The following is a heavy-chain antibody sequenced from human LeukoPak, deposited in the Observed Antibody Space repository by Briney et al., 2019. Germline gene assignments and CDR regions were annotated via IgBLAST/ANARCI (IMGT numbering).Heavy chain of an antibody. D-gene: IGHD2-2*01. CDR3: ARGIVVVPAAPHNYYYYYGMDV. CDR1: GFTFISYS. J-gene: IGHJ6*02. CDR2: ISSSSSYI. Sequence: GSLRPSCAASGFTFISYSKNWVRQAPGKGLEGVSSISSSSSYIYYADSVKGRFTISRDNAKNSLYLQMNSLRAEDTAVYYCARGIVVVPAAPHNYYYYYGMDVWGQGTTVTVSS. V-gene: IGHV3-21*01.